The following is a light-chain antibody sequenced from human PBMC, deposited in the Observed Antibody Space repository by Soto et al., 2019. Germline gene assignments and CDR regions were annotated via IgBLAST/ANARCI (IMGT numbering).Light chain of an antibody. J-gene: IGKJ1*01. V-gene: IGKV3-15*01. CDR1: QSVSIN. CDR2: GAS. CDR3: QQYNNWLWT. Sequence: EIVMTQSPATLSVSPGERATLSCRASQSVSINLAWDQQKPGQAPRLLIYGASARATGIPARVRGSGSGTEFTLTISSLQSEDFAVYYCQQYNNWLWTFGQGTKVDIK.